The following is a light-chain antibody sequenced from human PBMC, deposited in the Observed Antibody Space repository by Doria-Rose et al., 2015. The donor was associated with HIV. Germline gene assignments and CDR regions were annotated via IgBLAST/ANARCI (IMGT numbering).Light chain of an antibody. CDR1: QSLLYTSKNY. CDR3: QQYYDTPS. Sequence: TQSPESLGMSLGERATLNCKSNQSLLYTSKNYLAWYQQKPVQPPKLLIYWASTRQSGVPARFSGSGSGTDFTLTISSLEAEGVAVYYCQQYYDTPSFGPGTTVDIK. V-gene: IGKV4-1*01. J-gene: IGKJ3*01. CDR2: WAS.